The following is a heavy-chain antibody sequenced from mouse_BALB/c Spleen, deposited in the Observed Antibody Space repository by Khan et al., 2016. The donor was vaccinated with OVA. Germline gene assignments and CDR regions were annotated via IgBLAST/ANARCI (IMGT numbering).Heavy chain of an antibody. CDR2: IWAGGST. CDR1: GFSLSNYG. D-gene: IGHD1-3*01. J-gene: IGHJ3*01. CDR3: ARAFYNGAWFAY. Sequence: QVQLKESGPGLVAPSQTLSITCTVFGFSLSNYGVHWVRQPPGKGLEWLGVIWAGGSTNHNSALMSRLTISKDNSKSQVFLKMNSLQTDDTAMYYCARAFYNGAWFAYWGQGTLVTVSA. V-gene: IGHV2-9*02.